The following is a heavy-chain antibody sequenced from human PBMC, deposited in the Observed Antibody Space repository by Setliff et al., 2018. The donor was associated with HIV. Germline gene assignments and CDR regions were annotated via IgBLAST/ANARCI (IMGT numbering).Heavy chain of an antibody. D-gene: IGHD5-18*01. V-gene: IGHV4-59*11. J-gene: IGHJ3*02. Sequence: NPSETLSLTCTVSGGSIGSHYWSWIRQPPGKGLEWIEYTYSSGSANYNPSLRSRVTISVDTSKNQFSLKLSSMTAADTAVYYCARAYSYVYEAGAFDIWGQGTMVTVSS. CDR2: TYSSGSA. CDR3: ARAYSYVYEAGAFDI. CDR1: GGSIGSHY.